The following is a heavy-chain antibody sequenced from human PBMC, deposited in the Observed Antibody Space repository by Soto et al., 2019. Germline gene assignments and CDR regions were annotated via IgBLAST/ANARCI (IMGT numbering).Heavy chain of an antibody. Sequence: QFQLVQSGAEVKKHWASVKVSCKASGYTFTDYGISWGRQAPGQGLEWMGWISPYTGDTKYPQRLQGRVTVTADTSTSTAYMELRSLKSDETAVYYCAKAGGWNWFENCGQGTLVSVSS. D-gene: IGHD6-19*01. CDR1: GYTFTDYG. CDR2: ISPYTGDT. J-gene: IGHJ5*02. CDR3: AKAGGWNWFEN. V-gene: IGHV1-18*01.